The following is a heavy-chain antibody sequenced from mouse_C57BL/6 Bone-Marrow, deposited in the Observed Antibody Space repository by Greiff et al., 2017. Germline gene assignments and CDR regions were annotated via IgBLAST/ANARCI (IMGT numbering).Heavy chain of an antibody. CDR1: GFTFSDYY. CDR3: ARGDYYGSSPLMWYFDV. D-gene: IGHD1-1*01. CDR2: INYDGSST. Sequence: EVKLVESEGGLVQPGSSMKLSCTASGFTFSDYYMAWVRQVPEKGLEWVANINYDGSSTYYLDSLKSRFIISRDNAKNILYLQMSSLKSEDTATYYCARGDYYGSSPLMWYFDVWGTGTTVTVSS. J-gene: IGHJ1*03. V-gene: IGHV5-16*01.